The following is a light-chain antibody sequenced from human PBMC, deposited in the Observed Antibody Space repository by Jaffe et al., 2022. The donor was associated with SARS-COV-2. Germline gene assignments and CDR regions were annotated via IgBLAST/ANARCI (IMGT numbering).Light chain of an antibody. V-gene: IGLV3-10*01. CDR1: TLPKQY. J-gene: IGLJ1*01. CDR2: EDI. Sequence: SFELTQPPSVSVSPGQTARIPCSGDTLPKQYAYWYQQKSGQTPVLVIYEDIKRPSGIPERFSGSSSGTMAILTITGAQVEDEADYYCYSTDSSGMRGVFGTGTKVTVL. CDR3: YSTDSSGMRGV.